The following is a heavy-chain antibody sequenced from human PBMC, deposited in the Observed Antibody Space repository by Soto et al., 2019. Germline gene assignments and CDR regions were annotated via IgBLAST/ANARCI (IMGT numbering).Heavy chain of an antibody. V-gene: IGHV3-33*01. D-gene: IGHD3-3*01. Sequence: WGSLRLSCAASGLTFSSSCMHWVRQAPGKGLEWVAVIWYDGSNKYYADSVKGRFTISRDNSKNTLYLQMNSLRAEDTAVYYCARDHTYYDFWSGYRDYYYGMDVWGQRTTVTVSS. CDR2: IWYDGSNK. CDR1: GLTFSSSC. CDR3: ARDHTYYDFWSGYRDYYYGMDV. J-gene: IGHJ6*02.